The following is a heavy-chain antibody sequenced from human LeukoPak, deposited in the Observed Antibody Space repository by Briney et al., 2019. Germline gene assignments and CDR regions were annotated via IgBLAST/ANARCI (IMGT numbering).Heavy chain of an antibody. Sequence: ASVKVSCKASGYIFTNHYMHWVRQAPGQGLEWMGLINPSGSSTLYAEKFRGRIIMTRDMSTATDYVELSSLRSEDTAVYYCARDNSIADRGWWFDPWGQGTLVTVSS. CDR3: ARDNSIADRGWWFDP. J-gene: IGHJ5*02. CDR2: INPSGSST. D-gene: IGHD4-23*01. CDR1: GYIFTNHY. V-gene: IGHV1-46*01.